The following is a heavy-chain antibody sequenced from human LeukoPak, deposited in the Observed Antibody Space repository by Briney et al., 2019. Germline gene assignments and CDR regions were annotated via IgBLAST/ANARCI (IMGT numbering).Heavy chain of an antibody. V-gene: IGHV3-15*01. CDR3: ARGDGYNFFDY. D-gene: IGHD5-24*01. CDR2: IKSKTDGGTT. CDR1: GFTFSNAW. Sequence: GGSLRLSCAASGFTFSNAWMSWVRQAPGKGLEWVGRIKSKTDGGTTDYAAPVKGRFTISRDNPENTLYLQMKSLRAEDTAVYYCARGDGYNFFDYWGQGILVTVSS. J-gene: IGHJ4*02.